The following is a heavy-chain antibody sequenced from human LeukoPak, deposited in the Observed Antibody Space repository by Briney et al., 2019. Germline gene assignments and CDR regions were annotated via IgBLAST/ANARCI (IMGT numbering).Heavy chain of an antibody. CDR2: IYYSGNT. D-gene: IGHD3-22*01. Sequence: SETLSLTCTVSSGSINSYYWSWIRQPPGKGLEWIGYIYYSGNTNYNPSLKSRVTISVDTSNNQFSLKLTSVTAADTAVYYCAREDDSSGYFDYWGQGTLVTVSS. CDR1: SGSINSYY. CDR3: AREDDSSGYFDY. V-gene: IGHV4-59*01. J-gene: IGHJ4*02.